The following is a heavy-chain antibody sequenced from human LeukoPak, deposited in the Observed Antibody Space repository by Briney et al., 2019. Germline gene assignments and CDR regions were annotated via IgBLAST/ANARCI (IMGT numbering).Heavy chain of an antibody. J-gene: IGHJ4*02. D-gene: IGHD1-26*01. Sequence: SETLSLTCTVSGGSISSYYWSWIRQPPGKGLEWIGYIYYSGSTNYNPSLKSRVTISVDTSKNQFSLKLSSVTAADTAVYYCARAGPHSGSYLGYWGQGTLVTVSS. V-gene: IGHV4-59*01. CDR1: GGSISSYY. CDR2: IYYSGST. CDR3: ARAGPHSGSYLGY.